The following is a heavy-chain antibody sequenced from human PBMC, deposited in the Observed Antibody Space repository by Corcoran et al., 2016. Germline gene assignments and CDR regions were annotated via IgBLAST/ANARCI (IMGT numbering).Heavy chain of an antibody. V-gene: IGHV1-69*01. CDR2: IIPIFGTA. D-gene: IGHD3-22*01. J-gene: IGHJ4*02. CDR3: ASLYYSDSSGYYSVTPFDY. Sequence: QLQLVLSGAEVKKPGSSVKVSCKASGGTFSSYAISWVRQAPGQGLEWMGGIIPIFGTANYAQKFQGRVTITADESTSTAYMELSSLRSVDTAVFYCASLYYSDSSGYYSVTPFDYWGQGTLVTVSS. CDR1: GGTFSSYA.